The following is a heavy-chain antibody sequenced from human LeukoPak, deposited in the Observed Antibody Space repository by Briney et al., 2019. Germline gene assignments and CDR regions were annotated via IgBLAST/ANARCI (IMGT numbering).Heavy chain of an antibody. CDR3: ATGNGHAFDI. CDR1: GFTFSSYW. V-gene: IGHV3-74*01. J-gene: IGHJ3*02. D-gene: IGHD3-10*01. Sequence: GGSLRLSCAAAGFTFSSYWMHWVRQAPGKGLVWVSSIKSDGSSTSYADSVKGRLTISRDNARNTLYLQMNSLRTEDTAGYNCATGNGHAFDIWGQGTMLTVSA. CDR2: IKSDGSST.